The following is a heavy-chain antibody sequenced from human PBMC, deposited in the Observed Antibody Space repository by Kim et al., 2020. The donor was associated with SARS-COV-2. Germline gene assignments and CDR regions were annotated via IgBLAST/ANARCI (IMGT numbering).Heavy chain of an antibody. CDR2: IIPIFGTA. CDR1: GGTFSSYA. D-gene: IGHD3-10*01. CDR3: ARFSHYGSGSYFVDY. J-gene: IGHJ4*02. V-gene: IGHV1-69*13. Sequence: SVKVSSKASGGTFSSYAISWVRQAPGQGLEWMGGIIPIFGTANYAQKFQGRVTITADESTSTAYMELSSLRSEDTAVYYCARFSHYGSGSYFVDYWGQGTLVTVSS.